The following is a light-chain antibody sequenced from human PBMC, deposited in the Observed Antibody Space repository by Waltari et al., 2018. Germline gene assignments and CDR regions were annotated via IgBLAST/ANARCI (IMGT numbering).Light chain of an antibody. V-gene: IGLV2-14*03. J-gene: IGLJ1*01. CDR3: GSYTSSTTLA. CDR1: SSDVGGHNY. CDR2: DFS. Sequence: QSALTQPASVSGSPGQSLTISCTGTSSDVGGHNYVSWYQQHPGKAPKRILYDFSNRPLEVSHRFSGSKSGNTASLTISGLQADDEAEYYCGSYTSSTTLAFGTGTKVTVL.